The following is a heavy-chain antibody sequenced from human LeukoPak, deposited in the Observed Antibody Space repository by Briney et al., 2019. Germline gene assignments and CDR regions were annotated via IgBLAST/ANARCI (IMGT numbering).Heavy chain of an antibody. Sequence: SETLSLTCTVSGGSISSCYWSWIRQPPGKGLEWIGYISYSGNTNYYPSLKSRVTISVATSKNQLSLKLSSVTAADTAVYYCATTATHYGANEVIVPEYFFHWGQGTLVTVSS. D-gene: IGHD4-23*01. CDR3: ATTATHYGANEVIVPEYFFH. J-gene: IGHJ1*01. V-gene: IGHV4-59*01. CDR2: ISYSGNT. CDR1: GGSISSCY.